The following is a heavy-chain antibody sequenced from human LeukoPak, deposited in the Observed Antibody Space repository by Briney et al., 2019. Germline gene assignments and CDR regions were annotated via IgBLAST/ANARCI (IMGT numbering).Heavy chain of an antibody. V-gene: IGHV3-48*03. D-gene: IGHD3-10*01. CDR3: ARVGAGSYYKATDY. CDR2: ISSSGSAI. Sequence: GGSLRLSCAASGFTFSSYEMNWVRQAPGKGLEWVSYISSSGSAIYYADSVKGRFTISRDNAKNSLYLQMNSLRAEDTAVYYCARVGAGSYYKATDYWGQGTLVTVSS. CDR1: GFTFSSYE. J-gene: IGHJ4*02.